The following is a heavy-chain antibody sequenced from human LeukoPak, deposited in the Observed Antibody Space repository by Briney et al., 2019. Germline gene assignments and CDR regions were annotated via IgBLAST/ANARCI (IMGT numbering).Heavy chain of an antibody. V-gene: IGHV4-39*01. J-gene: IGHJ5*02. CDR1: GGSISSSSYY. CDR3: ARRIHPKQWLANWFDP. Sequence: SETLSLTCTVSGGSISSSSYYWGWIRQPPGKGLEWIGSIYYSGSTYYNPSLKSRVTISVDTSKTQFSLKLSSVTAADTAVYYCARRIHPKQWLANWFDPWGQGTLVTVSS. D-gene: IGHD6-19*01. CDR2: IYYSGST.